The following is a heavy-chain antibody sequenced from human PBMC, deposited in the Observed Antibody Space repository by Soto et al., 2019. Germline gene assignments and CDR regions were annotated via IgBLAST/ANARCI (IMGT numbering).Heavy chain of an antibody. J-gene: IGHJ4*02. CDR1: GGSISSYD. V-gene: IGHV4-59*01. CDR3: ARAVGDYYDSSGYYYFDY. Sequence: SETLSLTCTVSGGSISSYDWSWIRQPPGKGLEWIGYIYYSGSTNYNPSLKSRVTISVDTSKNQFSLKLSSVTAADTAVYYCARAVGDYYDSSGYYYFDYWGQGTLVTVSS. D-gene: IGHD3-22*01. CDR2: IYYSGST.